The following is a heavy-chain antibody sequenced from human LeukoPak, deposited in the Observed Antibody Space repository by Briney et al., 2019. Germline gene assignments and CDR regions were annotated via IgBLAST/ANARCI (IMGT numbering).Heavy chain of an antibody. CDR3: ARANNWFDP. CDR1: GGSISSYY. CDR2: IYYSGST. J-gene: IGHJ5*02. Sequence: PSETLSLTCTVSGGSISSYYWSWIRQPPGKGLEWIGYIYYSGSTNYNPSLKSRVTISVDTSKNQFSLKMSSVIAADTAVYYCARANNWFDPWGQGTLVTVSS. V-gene: IGHV4-59*01.